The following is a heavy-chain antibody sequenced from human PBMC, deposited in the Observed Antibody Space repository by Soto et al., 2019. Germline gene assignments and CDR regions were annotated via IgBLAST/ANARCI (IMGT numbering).Heavy chain of an antibody. J-gene: IGHJ6*02. CDR1: GFTFSDYY. D-gene: IGHD2-15*01. V-gene: IGHV3-11*01. Sequence: GSLRLSCAASGFTFSDYYMSWIRQAPGKGLEWVSYISSSGSTIYYADSVKGRFTISRDNAKNSLYLQMNSLRAEDTAVYYCARVLIDCSGGSCYGYYYGMDVWGQGTTVTVSS. CDR3: ARVLIDCSGGSCYGYYYGMDV. CDR2: ISSSGSTI.